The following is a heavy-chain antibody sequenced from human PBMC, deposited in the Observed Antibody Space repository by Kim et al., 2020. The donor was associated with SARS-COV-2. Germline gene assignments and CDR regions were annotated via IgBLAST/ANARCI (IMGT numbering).Heavy chain of an antibody. Sequence: VYPASVKGRYTITRDDSKNTAYLQMNSLKTEDTAVYYCMVFPSTANSLDYWGQGTLVTVSS. J-gene: IGHJ4*02. V-gene: IGHV3-73*01. CDR3: MVFPSTANSLDY. D-gene: IGHD2-21*02.